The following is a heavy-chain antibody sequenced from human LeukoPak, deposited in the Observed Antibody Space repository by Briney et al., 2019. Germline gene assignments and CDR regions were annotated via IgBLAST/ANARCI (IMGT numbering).Heavy chain of an antibody. CDR2: INPNSGGT. CDR3: VRVPSWGLSGYSYYFDC. D-gene: IGHD3-22*01. CDR1: GYTFTGYY. Sequence: GASVKVSCKASGYTFTGYYMHWVRQAPGQGFGWLGWINPNSGGTNYAQKFQGWVTMTRDTSISTAYMELSRLRSGDTAVYYCVRVPSWGLSGYSYYFDCWGQGTLVTVSS. V-gene: IGHV1-2*04. J-gene: IGHJ4*02.